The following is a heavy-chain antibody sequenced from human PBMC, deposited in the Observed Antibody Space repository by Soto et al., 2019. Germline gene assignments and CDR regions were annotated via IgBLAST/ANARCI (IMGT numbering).Heavy chain of an antibody. CDR2: ISAYNGNT. CDR1: GYTFTSYG. Sequence: QVQLVQSGAEVKKPGASVKVSCKASGYTFTSYGISWVRQAPGQGLEWMGWISAYNGNTKYAQKLQGRVTMTTDTSTSTAYMELRSLRSDDTAVYYCARVAWITYSSSWYSAVDYWGQGTLVTVSS. D-gene: IGHD6-13*01. J-gene: IGHJ4*02. V-gene: IGHV1-18*01. CDR3: ARVAWITYSSSWYSAVDY.